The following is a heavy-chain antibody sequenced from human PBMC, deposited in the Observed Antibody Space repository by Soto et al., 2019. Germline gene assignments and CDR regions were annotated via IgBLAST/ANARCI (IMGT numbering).Heavy chain of an antibody. V-gene: IGHV1-18*01. CDR2: ISAYNGNT. CDR3: ASVYCSGGSCRGNWFDP. D-gene: IGHD2-15*01. Sequence: ASVKVSCKASGYTFTSYGISWVRQAPGQRLEWMGWISAYNGNTNYAQKLQGRVTMTTDTSTSTAYMELRSLRSDDTAVYYCASVYCSGGSCRGNWFDPWGQGTLVTVSS. J-gene: IGHJ5*02. CDR1: GYTFTSYG.